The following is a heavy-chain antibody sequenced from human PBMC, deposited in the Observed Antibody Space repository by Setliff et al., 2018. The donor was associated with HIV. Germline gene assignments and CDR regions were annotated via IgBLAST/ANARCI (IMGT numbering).Heavy chain of an antibody. V-gene: IGHV4-39*01. CDR2: IYYSGST. J-gene: IGHJ5*02. CDR1: GGSISSSSYY. CDR3: ASHGGSSWYRVLNWFDP. Sequence: SETLSLTCTVSGGSISSSSYYWGWIRQPPGKGLEWIGSIYYSGSTYYNPSLKSRVTISVDTSKNQFSLKLSSVTAADTAVYYCASHGGSSWYRVLNWFDPWGQGTLVTVSS. D-gene: IGHD6-13*01.